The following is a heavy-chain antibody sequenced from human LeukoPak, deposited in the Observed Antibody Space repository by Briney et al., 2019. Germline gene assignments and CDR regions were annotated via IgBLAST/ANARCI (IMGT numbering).Heavy chain of an antibody. CDR3: ARDRGITMIVVVSTLFDY. CDR1: GFTFSSYA. J-gene: IGHJ4*02. V-gene: IGHV3-30*04. D-gene: IGHD3-22*01. Sequence: GVSPRLSCAASGFTFSSYAMHWVRQAPGKGLEWVAVISYDGSNKYYADSVKGRFTISRDNSKNTLYLQMNSLRAEDTAVYYCARDRGITMIVVVSTLFDYWGQGTLVTVSS. CDR2: ISYDGSNK.